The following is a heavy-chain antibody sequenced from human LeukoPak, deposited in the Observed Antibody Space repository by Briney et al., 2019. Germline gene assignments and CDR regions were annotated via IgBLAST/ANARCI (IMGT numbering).Heavy chain of an antibody. CDR2: IYYSGST. CDR1: GGSISSSSYY. J-gene: IGHJ6*03. CDR3: ARVRIYGSGSYYYYYYMDV. Sequence: PSETLSLTCTVSGGSISSSSYYWGWIRQPPGKGLEWIGSIYYSGSTYYNPSLKSRVTISVDTSKNQFSLKLSSVTAADTAVYYCARVRIYGSGSYYYYYYMDVWGKGTTVTISS. V-gene: IGHV4-39*01. D-gene: IGHD3-10*01.